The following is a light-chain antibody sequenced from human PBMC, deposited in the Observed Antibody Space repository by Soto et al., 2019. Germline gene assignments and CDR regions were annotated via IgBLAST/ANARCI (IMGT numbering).Light chain of an antibody. CDR1: QSISSY. CDR3: QQSYSTPFT. Sequence: DIPMTQSPSSLSASVGDRVTITCRASQSISSYLNWYQQKPGKAPKLLIYAASSLQSGVPSRFSGSGSGTDFTLTISSLQPDDFATYYCQQSYSTPFTFGPGTKVDIK. J-gene: IGKJ3*01. V-gene: IGKV1-39*01. CDR2: AAS.